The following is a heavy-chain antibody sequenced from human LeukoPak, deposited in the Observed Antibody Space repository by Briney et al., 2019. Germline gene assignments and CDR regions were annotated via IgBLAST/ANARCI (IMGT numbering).Heavy chain of an antibody. D-gene: IGHD6-19*01. V-gene: IGHV4-59*01. CDR3: ARGEPPGIAVAGTGDAFDI. Sequence: PSETLSLTCTVSGGSISSYYWSWIRQPPGKGLEWIGYIYYSGSTNYNPSLKSRVTISVDTSKNQFSLKLSSVTAADTAVYYCARGEPPGIAVAGTGDAFDIWGQGTMVTVSS. CDR2: IYYSGST. J-gene: IGHJ3*02. CDR1: GGSISSYY.